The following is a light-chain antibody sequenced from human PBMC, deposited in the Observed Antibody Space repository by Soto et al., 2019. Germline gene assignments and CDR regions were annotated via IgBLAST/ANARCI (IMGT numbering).Light chain of an antibody. CDR1: QSVGSIY. J-gene: IGKJ5*01. V-gene: IGKV3-11*01. CDR2: DAS. CDR3: QQRSNWPLT. Sequence: IVLTQSPGTLSLSPGETATLSCRTSQSVGSIYLAWYQQKPGQAPRLLIYDASNRATGIPARFSGSGSGTDFTLTISSLEPEDFAVYYCQQRSNWPLTFGQGTRLEIK.